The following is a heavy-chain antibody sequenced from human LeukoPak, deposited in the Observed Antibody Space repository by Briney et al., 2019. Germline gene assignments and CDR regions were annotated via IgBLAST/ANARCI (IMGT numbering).Heavy chain of an antibody. J-gene: IGHJ4*02. D-gene: IGHD3-10*01. CDR2: IYYSGST. Sequence: SETLSLTCTVSGGSISSYYWSWIRQPPGKGLEWIGYIYYSGSTNYNPSLKSRVTISVDTSKNQFSLKLSSVTAVDTAVYYCARYGGYYGSGSYFDYWGQGTLVTVPS. V-gene: IGHV4-59*08. CDR1: GGSISSYY. CDR3: ARYGGYYGSGSYFDY.